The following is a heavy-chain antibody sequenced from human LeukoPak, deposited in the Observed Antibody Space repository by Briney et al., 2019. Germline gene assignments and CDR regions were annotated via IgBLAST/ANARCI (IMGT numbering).Heavy chain of an antibody. D-gene: IGHD3-3*01. CDR1: GFTFSSYG. V-gene: IGHV3-21*01. J-gene: IGHJ3*02. Sequence: TGGSLRLSCAASGFTFSSYGMNWVRQAPGKGLEWVSSISSSSSYIYYADSVKGRFTISRDNAKNSLYLQMNSLRAEDTAVHYCARRRITISGDTDDAFDIWGQGTMVTVSS. CDR3: ARRRITISGDTDDAFDI. CDR2: ISSSSSYI.